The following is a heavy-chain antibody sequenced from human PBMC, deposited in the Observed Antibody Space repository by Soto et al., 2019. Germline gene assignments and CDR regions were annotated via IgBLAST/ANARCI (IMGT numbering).Heavy chain of an antibody. CDR1: GYTLTELS. Sequence: ASVKVSCKVSGYTLTELSMHWVRQAPGKGLEWMGGFDPEDGETIYAQKFQGRVTMTEDTSTDTAYMELSSLRSEDTAVYYCATSPIIYSRRVPCGMDVWGQGTTVTVSS. CDR3: ATSPIIYSRRVPCGMDV. J-gene: IGHJ6*02. V-gene: IGHV1-24*01. D-gene: IGHD6-13*01. CDR2: FDPEDGET.